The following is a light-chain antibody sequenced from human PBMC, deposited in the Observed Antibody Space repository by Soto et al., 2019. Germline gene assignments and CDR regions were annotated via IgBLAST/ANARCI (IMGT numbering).Light chain of an antibody. CDR1: SRDVGGYNY. J-gene: IGLJ1*01. V-gene: IGLV2-14*01. CDR3: SSYTSSSTYV. CDR2: EVT. Sequence: QSALTRPASVSGSPGQSITISCTGSSRDVGGYNYVSLYQQHPGKAPKLLIYEVTNRPLQVSNRFSGSKSGNTASLTISGLQAEDEAEYYGSSYTSSSTYVFGTGTKLTVL.